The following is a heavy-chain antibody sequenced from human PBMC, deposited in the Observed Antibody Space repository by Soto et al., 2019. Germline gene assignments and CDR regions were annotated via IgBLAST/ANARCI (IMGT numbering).Heavy chain of an antibody. D-gene: IGHD6-19*01. Sequence: GGSLRLSCAASGFTFSSYNRNWVRQAPGKGLEWVSSISSSSSYMYYADSVKGRFTISRDNAKNSLYLQMNSLRAADTAVYYCARDPSSGGWFDPWGQGTLVTVYS. J-gene: IGHJ5*02. CDR2: ISSSSSYM. CDR3: ARDPSSGGWFDP. V-gene: IGHV3-21*01. CDR1: GFTFSSYN.